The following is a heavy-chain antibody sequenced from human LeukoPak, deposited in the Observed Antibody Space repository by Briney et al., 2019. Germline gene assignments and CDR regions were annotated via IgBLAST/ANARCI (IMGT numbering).Heavy chain of an antibody. CDR1: GGSISSYY. Sequence: PSETLSLTCTVSGGSISSYYWSWIRQHPEKGLEWIGYIYYGGNTYYNPSLKSRLTISVDASENQFSLKLSSVTAADTAVYYCARDPLDSYSWASRAFDIWGQGTMVTVSS. CDR2: IYYGGNT. V-gene: IGHV4-59*06. CDR3: ARDPLDSYSWASRAFDI. D-gene: IGHD6-13*01. J-gene: IGHJ3*02.